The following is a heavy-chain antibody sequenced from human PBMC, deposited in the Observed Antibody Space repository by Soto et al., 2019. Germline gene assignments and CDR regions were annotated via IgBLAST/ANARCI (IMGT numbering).Heavy chain of an antibody. J-gene: IGHJ3*02. Sequence: GGSLRLSCAASGFTFRNYGMNWVRQAPGKGLEWVSYIGIGGSTSYADSVKGRFTISRDNSKNTLYLQMNSLRAEDTAVYYCAKPLYDFWSGPDAFDIWGQGTMVTVSS. D-gene: IGHD3-3*01. V-gene: IGHV3-23*01. CDR2: IGIGGST. CDR1: GFTFRNYG. CDR3: AKPLYDFWSGPDAFDI.